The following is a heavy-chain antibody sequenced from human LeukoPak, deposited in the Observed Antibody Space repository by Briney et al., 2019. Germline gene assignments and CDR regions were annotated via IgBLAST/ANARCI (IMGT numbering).Heavy chain of an antibody. Sequence: GGSLRLSCAASGFTFSSYAMSWVRQAPGKGLEWVSATSGSGGSTYYADSVKGRFTISRDNSKNTLYLQMNSLRAEDTAVYYCVSWNYPFDYWGQGTLVTVSS. CDR1: GFTFSSYA. J-gene: IGHJ4*02. CDR2: TSGSGGST. D-gene: IGHD1-7*01. CDR3: VSWNYPFDY. V-gene: IGHV3-23*01.